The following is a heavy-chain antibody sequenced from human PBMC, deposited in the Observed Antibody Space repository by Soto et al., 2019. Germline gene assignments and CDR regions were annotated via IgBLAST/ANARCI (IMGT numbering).Heavy chain of an antibody. V-gene: IGHV1-69*01. CDR3: TRVLGYTFEPGKTRYSAMDV. J-gene: IGHJ6*02. CDR2: LIPVFGSP. Sequence: QVQLVQSGAEVKKPGSSVTVSCKTSGGTFSKDALNWVRQAPGQGLEWMGLLIPVFGSPIYAQKVQGRIRIIAGESTSTVFMDLSSLRSEDTAVYYCTRVLGYTFEPGKTRYSAMDVWGQGTPVFVSS. CDR1: GGTFSKDA. D-gene: IGHD5-18*01.